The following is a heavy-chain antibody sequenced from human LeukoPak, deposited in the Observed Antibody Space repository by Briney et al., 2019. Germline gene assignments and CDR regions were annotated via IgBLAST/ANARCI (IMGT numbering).Heavy chain of an antibody. CDR3: ASAPVGALDY. Sequence: GGSLRLSCTASQFTFSYFRMNWVRQAPGKGLEWVANIKEDGSEKSYVDSVKGRFTISRDNAKNSMYLQMNSLRAEDTAVYYCASAPVGALDYWGQGTLVTVSS. V-gene: IGHV3-7*01. J-gene: IGHJ4*02. CDR1: QFTFSYFR. CDR2: IKEDGSEK. D-gene: IGHD1-26*01.